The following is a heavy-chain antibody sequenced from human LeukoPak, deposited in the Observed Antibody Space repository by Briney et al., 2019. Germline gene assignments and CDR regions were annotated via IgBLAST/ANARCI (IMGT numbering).Heavy chain of an antibody. CDR3: AREGFSRGYYQYYYMDV. CDR1: GGSFSSGSYY. V-gene: IGHV4-61*02. J-gene: IGHJ6*03. D-gene: IGHD6-13*01. CDR2: INTSGST. Sequence: SETLSLTCTVSGGSFSSGSYYWSWIRQPAGKGLEWIGRINTSGSTNYNPSLKSRVTMSVDTSKNQFSLKLSSVTAADTAVYYCAREGFSRGYYQYYYMDVWGKGTTVTVSS.